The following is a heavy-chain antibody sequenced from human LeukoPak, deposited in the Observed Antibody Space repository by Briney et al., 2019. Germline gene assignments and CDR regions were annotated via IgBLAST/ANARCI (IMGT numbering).Heavy chain of an antibody. CDR2: INSDGSST. Sequence: GGSLRLSCAASGITFSNYWMHWVRQAPGKGLVWVSRINSDGSSTRYADSVKGRVTISRDNAKNTLYLQMNSLRAEDTAVYYCARDRYYGMDVWGQGTTVTVSS. V-gene: IGHV3-74*01. J-gene: IGHJ6*02. CDR3: ARDRYYGMDV. CDR1: GITFSNYW.